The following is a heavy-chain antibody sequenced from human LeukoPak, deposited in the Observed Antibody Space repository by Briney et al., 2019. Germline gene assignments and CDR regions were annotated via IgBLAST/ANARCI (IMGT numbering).Heavy chain of an antibody. D-gene: IGHD3-16*02. J-gene: IGHJ4*02. CDR1: GFTFSSYA. V-gene: IGHV3-23*01. CDR2: ISSGGGTT. CDR3: AKDRNYGYVWGSYPPALYSDY. Sequence: PGGSLRLSCAAAGFTFSSYAMSWVRQAPGKGLEWGSGISSGGGTTYYADSVKGGFTISRDNSNNPLYLQMNSLGAEDTALYYCAKDRNYGYVWGSYPPALYSDYWGQGTLVTVSS.